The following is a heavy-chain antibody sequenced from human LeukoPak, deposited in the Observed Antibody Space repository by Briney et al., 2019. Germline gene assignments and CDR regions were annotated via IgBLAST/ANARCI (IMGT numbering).Heavy chain of an antibody. Sequence: GGSLRLSCAASGFTFSSYGMHWVRQAPGKGLEWVAFIRYDGSNKYYADSVKGRFTISRDNSKNTLYLQMNSLRAEDTAVYYCAKDRAHSSSWSYFDYWGQGTLVTVSS. CDR1: GFTFSSYG. CDR3: AKDRAHSSSWSYFDY. J-gene: IGHJ4*02. V-gene: IGHV3-30*02. D-gene: IGHD6-13*01. CDR2: IRYDGSNK.